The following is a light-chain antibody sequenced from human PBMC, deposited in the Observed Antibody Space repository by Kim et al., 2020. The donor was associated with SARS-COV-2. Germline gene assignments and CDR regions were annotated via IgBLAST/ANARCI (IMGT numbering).Light chain of an antibody. CDR1: QNIISNY. CDR3: QYYGTSPRT. J-gene: IGKJ1*01. Sequence: EIVLTQSPGTLSLSPGERATLSCRASQNIISNYLAWFQQKPGQAPRLLIYDASTRATGIPDRFSGSGSGTDFTLTISRLEPEDFAVYYCQYYGTSPRTFGQGTKVDIK. CDR2: DAS. V-gene: IGKV3-20*01.